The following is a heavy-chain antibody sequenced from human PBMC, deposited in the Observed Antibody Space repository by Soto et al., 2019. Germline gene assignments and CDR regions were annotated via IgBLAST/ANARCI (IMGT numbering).Heavy chain of an antibody. J-gene: IGHJ6*03. CDR2: ISGSAGST. V-gene: IGHV3-23*01. CDR3: AKDQTYYYYYMDV. Sequence: EVQLLESGGGLVQPGGSLRLSCAASGFTFSSYAMSWVRQAPGKGLEWVSAISGSAGSTYYADSVKRLFTISRDNSKNTLYLQMNSLRAEDTAVYYWAKDQTYYYYYMDVWGKGTTVTVSS. CDR1: GFTFSSYA.